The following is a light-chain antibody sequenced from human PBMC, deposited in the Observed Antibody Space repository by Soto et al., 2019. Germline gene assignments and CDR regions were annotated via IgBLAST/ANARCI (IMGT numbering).Light chain of an antibody. CDR3: SSYSSSTTHVV. CDR1: SSDVGDFNY. Sequence: QSALTQPASVSGSPGRSVTISCTGTSSDVGDFNYVSWYQHLPGRAPKLIVYDVTNRPSGISYRFSASNSGRTASLTISGRLADDEADYYCSSYSSSTTHVVFGGGTKLTVL. J-gene: IGLJ2*01. V-gene: IGLV2-14*03. CDR2: DVT.